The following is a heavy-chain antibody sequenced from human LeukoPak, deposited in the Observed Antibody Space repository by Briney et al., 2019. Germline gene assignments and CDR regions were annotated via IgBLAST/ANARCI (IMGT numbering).Heavy chain of an antibody. D-gene: IGHD3-22*01. CDR3: ARGDSSSSNWFDP. V-gene: IGHV3-53*01. Sequence: PGGSLRLSCAASGFTVGSNYMSWVRQAPGKGLEWVSVIYSDGTTYYADSVKGRFTISRDNSKNTLYLQMNSLGAEDTAVYYCARGDSSSSNWFDPWGQGTLVTVSS. CDR1: GFTVGSNY. J-gene: IGHJ5*02. CDR2: IYSDGTT.